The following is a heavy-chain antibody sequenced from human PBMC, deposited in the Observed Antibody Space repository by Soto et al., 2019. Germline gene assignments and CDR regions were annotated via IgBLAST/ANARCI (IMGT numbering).Heavy chain of an antibody. D-gene: IGHD1-26*01. CDR1: GYTFTSYA. CDR2: INAGNGNT. J-gene: IGHJ4*02. Sequence: QVQLVQSGAEVKKPGASVKVSCKASGYTFTSYAMHWVRQAPGQRLEWMGWINAGNGNTKYSQKFQGRVTITRDTAASTAYMELSSLRSEDTAVYYCASSSGSYWQLDYWGQGTLVTVSS. CDR3: ASSSGSYWQLDY. V-gene: IGHV1-3*01.